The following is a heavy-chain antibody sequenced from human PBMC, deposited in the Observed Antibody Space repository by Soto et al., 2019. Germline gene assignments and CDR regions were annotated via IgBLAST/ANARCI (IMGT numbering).Heavy chain of an antibody. CDR1: GFTVSSNY. D-gene: IGHD6-19*01. V-gene: IGHV3-53*02. Sequence: EVQLVETGGGLIQPGGSLRLSCAASGFTVSSNYMSWVRQAPGKGLEWVSVIYSGGSTYYADSVKGRFTISRDNSKNTLYLQMNSLRAEDTAVYYCARCIAVSDTTVPGSDYWGQGTLVTVSS. CDR2: IYSGGST. J-gene: IGHJ4*02. CDR3: ARCIAVSDTTVPGSDY.